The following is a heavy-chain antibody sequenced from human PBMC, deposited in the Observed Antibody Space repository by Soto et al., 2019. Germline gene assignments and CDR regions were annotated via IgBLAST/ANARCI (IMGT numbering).Heavy chain of an antibody. CDR2: ISGRGEYT. V-gene: IGHV3-23*01. Sequence: EVLLLEYGGDLVQPGGSLRLSCAASGFTFSNDAISWVRQAPGKGLEWVSGISGRGEYTYFADSVKGRFTISRDNSRTTLYLQVTSLRAEDTAVYYCANLWWVATSDSYGMDVWGQGTTVTVSS. CDR1: GFTFSNDA. CDR3: ANLWWVATSDSYGMDV. J-gene: IGHJ6*02. D-gene: IGHD2-8*02.